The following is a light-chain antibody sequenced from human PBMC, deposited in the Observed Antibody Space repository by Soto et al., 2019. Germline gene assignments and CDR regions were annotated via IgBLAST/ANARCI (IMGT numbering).Light chain of an antibody. CDR1: QSINSW. CDR2: KAS. J-gene: IGKJ1*01. CDR3: QQYHSYPWT. V-gene: IGKV1-5*03. Sequence: DIQMTQSPSTLSASVGDRVSITCRASQSINSWLAWYQQKPGKAPKLLICKASSLESGVPSRFSGSGSGTEFTLTISSLQPDDFATYYCQQYHSYPWTFGQGTKVDIK.